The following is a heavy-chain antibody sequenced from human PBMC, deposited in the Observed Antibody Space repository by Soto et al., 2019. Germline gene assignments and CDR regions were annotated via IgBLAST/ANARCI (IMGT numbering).Heavy chain of an antibody. CDR2: INPNSGGT. D-gene: IGHD1-1*01. CDR1: GYTFTGYY. CDR3: ERLGTGTDYYYGMDV. J-gene: IGHJ6*02. Sequence: ASVKVSCTASGYTFTGYYMHWVRHAPGQGLEWLGWINPNSGGTNYAQKFQGRVTMTRDTSISTAYMELSRLRSDDTAVYYCERLGTGTDYYYGMDVWGQGTTVTVSS. V-gene: IGHV1-2*02.